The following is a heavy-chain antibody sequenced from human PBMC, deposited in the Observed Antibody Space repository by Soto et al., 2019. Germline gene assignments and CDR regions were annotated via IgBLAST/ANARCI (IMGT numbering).Heavy chain of an antibody. CDR1: GFTFSSYG. Sequence: GGSLRLSCAASGFTFSSYGMHWVRQAPGKGLEWVAVISYDGSNKYYADSVKGRFTISRDNSKNTLYLQMNSLRAEDTAVYYCAKLRIELYSSGPDAFDIWGQGTMVTVSS. V-gene: IGHV3-30*18. D-gene: IGHD6-19*01. J-gene: IGHJ3*02. CDR2: ISYDGSNK. CDR3: AKLRIELYSSGPDAFDI.